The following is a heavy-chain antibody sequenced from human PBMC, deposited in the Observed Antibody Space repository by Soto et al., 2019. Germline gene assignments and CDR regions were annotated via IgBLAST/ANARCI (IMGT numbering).Heavy chain of an antibody. V-gene: IGHV3-21*01. Sequence: VQLVESGGGLVKPGGSLRLSCAASGFTFSSYSMNWVRQAPGKGLEWVSSISSSSSYIYYADSVKGRFTISRDNAKNSLYLQMNSLRAEDTAVYYCARRISMVRGDTYNWFDPWGQGTLVTVSS. CDR1: GFTFSSYS. CDR3: ARRISMVRGDTYNWFDP. CDR2: ISSSSSYI. J-gene: IGHJ5*02. D-gene: IGHD3-10*01.